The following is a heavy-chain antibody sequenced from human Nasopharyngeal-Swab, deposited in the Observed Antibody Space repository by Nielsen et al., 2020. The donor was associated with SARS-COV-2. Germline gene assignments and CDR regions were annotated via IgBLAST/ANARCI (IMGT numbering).Heavy chain of an antibody. J-gene: IGHJ6*02. CDR1: GGSFSGYY. Sequence: SETPSLTCAVYGGSFSGYYWSWIRQPPGKGLEWIGEINHSGSTNYNPSLKSRVTISVDTSKNQFSLKLSSVTAADTAVYYCAREFVTMVRGVISHYYYYGMDVWGQGTTVTVSS. V-gene: IGHV4-34*01. D-gene: IGHD3-10*01. CDR3: AREFVTMVRGVISHYYYYGMDV. CDR2: INHSGST.